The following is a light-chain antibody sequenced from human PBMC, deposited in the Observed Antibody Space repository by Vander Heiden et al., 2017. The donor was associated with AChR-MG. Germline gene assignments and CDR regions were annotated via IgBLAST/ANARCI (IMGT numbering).Light chain of an antibody. J-gene: IGKJ2*01. CDR2: GAA. CDR1: QSVSSDF. CDR3: QQRA. V-gene: IGKV3-20*01. Sequence: EIVVTQSPGTLSFPPGERATPPCRANQSVSSDFVAGYQQKPGQAPRLLIYGAASRATGIPDRFSGSGFGADFTLTISRLEPQDFGVYYCQQRAFGQGTKLEIK.